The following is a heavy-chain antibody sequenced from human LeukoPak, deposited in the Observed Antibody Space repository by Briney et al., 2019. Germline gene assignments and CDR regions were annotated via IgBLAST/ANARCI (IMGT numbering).Heavy chain of an antibody. CDR3: ARGASSYYDSSDYFDY. V-gene: IGHV1-18*01. J-gene: IGHJ4*02. Sequence: ASVKVSCKASGYTFTNYGINWLRQAPGQGLEWMGWISAYNGNTNYAQRLQGRVTMTTDTSTSTAYMELRSLRSDDTAVYYCARGASSYYDSSDYFDYWGQGTLVTVSS. CDR1: GYTFTNYG. CDR2: ISAYNGNT. D-gene: IGHD3-22*01.